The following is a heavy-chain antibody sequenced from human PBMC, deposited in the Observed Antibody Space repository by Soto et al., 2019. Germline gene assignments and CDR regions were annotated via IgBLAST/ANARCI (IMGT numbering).Heavy chain of an antibody. J-gene: IGHJ3*02. V-gene: IGHV4-39*01. D-gene: IGHD3-10*01. CDR2: IYYSGST. CDR1: GGSISSSSYY. CDR3: AKGGSGSYSNAFDI. Sequence: QLQLQESGPGLVKPSETLSLTCTVSGGSISSSSYYWGWIRQPPGKGLEWIGSIYYSGSTYYNPCLKSRVTISVDTSKNQFSLKLSSVTAADTAVYYCAKGGSGSYSNAFDIWGQGTMVTVSS.